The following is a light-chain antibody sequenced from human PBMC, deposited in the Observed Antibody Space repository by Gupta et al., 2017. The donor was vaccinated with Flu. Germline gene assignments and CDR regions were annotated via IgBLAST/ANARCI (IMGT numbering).Light chain of an antibody. Sequence: EIVLTQSPGTLSLSPGERLTLSCRASQSLGDNYLGWFQQKRGQAPRLLIYEIFRRASGIPDRFSGSGSGTDFTLTVSRLEPEDFAVYYCQHYGGSPRTFGQGTKVEVK. V-gene: IGKV3-20*01. CDR2: EIF. J-gene: IGKJ1*01. CDR3: QHYGGSPRT. CDR1: QSLGDNY.